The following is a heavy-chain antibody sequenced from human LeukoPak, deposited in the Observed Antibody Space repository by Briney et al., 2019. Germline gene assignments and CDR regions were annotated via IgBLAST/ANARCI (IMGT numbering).Heavy chain of an antibody. CDR2: ISHDGSNN. J-gene: IGHJ4*02. V-gene: IGHV3-30*18. D-gene: IGHD2-15*01. CDR1: GFTFSSYA. CDR3: AKVRVGTAHFDY. Sequence: GGSLRLSCAASGFTFSSYAMSWVRQAPGKGLEWVVVISHDGSNNNYADSVKGRFTISRDNSKNTLYLQMNSLRPEDTAVYYCAKVRVGTAHFDYWGQGTLVTVSS.